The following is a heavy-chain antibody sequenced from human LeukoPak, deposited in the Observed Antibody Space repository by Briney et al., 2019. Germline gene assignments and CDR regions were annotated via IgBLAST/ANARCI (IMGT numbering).Heavy chain of an antibody. CDR1: GFTFRTYW. V-gene: IGHV3-7*03. Sequence: GGSLRLSCEGSGFTFRTYWMTWVRQAPGKGLEWVSNIKQDGSEKYYVDSVKGRFTISRDNAQNSLYLQMNSLRAEDTAVYYCARPRDSGWSKTWDYWGQGTLVTVSS. CDR2: IKQDGSEK. D-gene: IGHD6-13*01. J-gene: IGHJ4*02. CDR3: ARPRDSGWSKTWDY.